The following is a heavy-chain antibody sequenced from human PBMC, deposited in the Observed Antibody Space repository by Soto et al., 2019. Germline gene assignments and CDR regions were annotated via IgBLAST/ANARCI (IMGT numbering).Heavy chain of an antibody. Sequence: PGGSLRLSCAASGCTFSNAWMSWVRQAPGKGLEWVGRIKSKTDGGTTDYAAPVKGRFTISRDDSKNTLYLQMNSLKTEDTAVYYCTPDPGCLSGGSCHPTIDAFDIWGQGTMVTVSS. J-gene: IGHJ3*02. V-gene: IGHV3-15*01. CDR2: IKSKTDGGTT. CDR3: TPDPGCLSGGSCHPTIDAFDI. D-gene: IGHD2-15*01. CDR1: GCTFSNAW.